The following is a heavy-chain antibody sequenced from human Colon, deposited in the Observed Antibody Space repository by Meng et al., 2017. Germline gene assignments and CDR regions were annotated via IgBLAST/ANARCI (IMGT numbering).Heavy chain of an antibody. CDR3: ARRNSNNWFDP. D-gene: IGHD2/OR15-2a*01. V-gene: IGHV4-4*02. Sequence: QVHLQASGPGLGEPSGPLSLTCAVSGASISGDNWWSWVRQTPGKGLEWLGEIFHSGTSNYNPSLKSRVTISVDKSKNQFSLRLSSVTAADTAVYYCARRNSNNWFDPWGQGILVTVSS. CDR1: GASISGDNW. J-gene: IGHJ5*02. CDR2: IFHSGTS.